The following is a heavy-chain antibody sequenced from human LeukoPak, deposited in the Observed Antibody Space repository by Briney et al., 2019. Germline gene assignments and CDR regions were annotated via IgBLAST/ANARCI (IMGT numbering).Heavy chain of an antibody. CDR3: ARIEKSRYYYGSGSYSRRVNGFDP. D-gene: IGHD3-10*01. Sequence: SETLSLTCAVYGGSFSGYYWSWIRQPPGKGLEWIGEINHSGSTNYNPSLKSRVTISVDTSKNQFSLKLSSVTAADTAVYYCARIEKSRYYYGSGSYSRRVNGFDPWGQGTLVTVSS. J-gene: IGHJ5*02. CDR1: GGSFSGYY. CDR2: INHSGST. V-gene: IGHV4-34*01.